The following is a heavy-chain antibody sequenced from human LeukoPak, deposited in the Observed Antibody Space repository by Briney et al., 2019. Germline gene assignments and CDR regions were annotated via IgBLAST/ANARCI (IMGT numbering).Heavy chain of an antibody. CDR1: GFTFDNYV. D-gene: IGHD3-10*01. Sequence: GGSLRLSCAASGFTFDNYVTAWSRQAPGKGLEWVSTISAVFANTYSADSVKRRFTIYRDNSKSTLYMHMNSLRAEDTAVYYCAKDLFSGSCRGGNMDVWGKGTTVTVSS. J-gene: IGHJ6*03. V-gene: IGHV3-23*01. CDR2: ISAVFANT. CDR3: AKDLFSGSCRGGNMDV.